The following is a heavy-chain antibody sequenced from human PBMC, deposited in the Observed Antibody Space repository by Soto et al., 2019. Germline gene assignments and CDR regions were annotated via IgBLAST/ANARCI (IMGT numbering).Heavy chain of an antibody. D-gene: IGHD2-15*01. CDR2: IKSKTDGGTT. Sequence: GGSLRLSCAASGFTFSNAWMNWVRQAPGKGLEWVGRIKSKTDGGTTDYPAPVKGRFTISRDDSKNTLYLQMNSLKTEDTAVYYCTTDRVVVAATPPYYYYGMDVWGQGTTVTVSS. V-gene: IGHV3-15*07. J-gene: IGHJ6*02. CDR3: TTDRVVVAATPPYYYYGMDV. CDR1: GFTFSNAW.